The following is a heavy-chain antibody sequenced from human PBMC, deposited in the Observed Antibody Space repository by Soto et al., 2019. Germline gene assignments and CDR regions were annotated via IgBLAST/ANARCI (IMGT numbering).Heavy chain of an antibody. D-gene: IGHD6-19*01. CDR3: ARESGSSGWYHLDY. V-gene: IGHV1-18*01. Sequence: GASVKVSCKASGASFTNYTISWVRQAPGQGLEWMGRISANNGITNYAQKLQGRVTMTTDTSTSTAYMELRSLRSDDTAVYYCARESGSSGWYHLDYWGQGTLVTVSS. CDR1: GASFTNYT. CDR2: ISANNGIT. J-gene: IGHJ4*02.